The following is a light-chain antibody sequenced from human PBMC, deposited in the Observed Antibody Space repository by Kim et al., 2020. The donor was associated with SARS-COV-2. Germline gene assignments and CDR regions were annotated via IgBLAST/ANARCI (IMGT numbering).Light chain of an antibody. CDR2: EVN. J-gene: IGLJ3*02. CDR3: QSYDSSNWV. CDR1: SGSTASNY. V-gene: IGLV6-57*02. Sequence: NFMLTQPHSVSESPGKTVTISCTGSSGSTASNYVQWYQQRPDSAPTTVIYEVNQRPSGVPDRFSGSIDSSSNSASLTISELKTEDEADYYCQSYDSSNWVFGGGTKLTV.